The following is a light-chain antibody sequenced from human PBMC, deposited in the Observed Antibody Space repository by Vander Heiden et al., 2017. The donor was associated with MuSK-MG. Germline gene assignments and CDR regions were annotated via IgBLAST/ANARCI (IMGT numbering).Light chain of an antibody. CDR1: SSNIGSNT. Sequence: QSVLTQPPSASGTHGQRVTISCSGSSSNIGSNTVSWYQQLPGSAPKLLIYSNNQRPSGVPDRFSGSKSGTSASLAISGLQSEDEADYYCAAWDDSLNGWVFGGGTKLTVL. V-gene: IGLV1-44*01. J-gene: IGLJ3*02. CDR2: SNN. CDR3: AAWDDSLNGWV.